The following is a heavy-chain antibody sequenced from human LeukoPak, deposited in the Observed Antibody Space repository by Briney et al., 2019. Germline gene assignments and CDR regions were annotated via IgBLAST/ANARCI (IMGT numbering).Heavy chain of an antibody. V-gene: IGHV3-23*01. CDR1: GFTFSSYA. Sequence: PGGSLRLSCAASGFTFSSYAMSWVRQAPGKGLEWVSAISGTGGSTYYADSVKGRFTISRDNSKNTLFLQMNSLRAEDTAVYYCAKDYYDSGSYYPQYFQHWGQGTLVTVSS. CDR2: ISGTGGST. J-gene: IGHJ1*01. D-gene: IGHD3-10*01. CDR3: AKDYYDSGSYYPQYFQH.